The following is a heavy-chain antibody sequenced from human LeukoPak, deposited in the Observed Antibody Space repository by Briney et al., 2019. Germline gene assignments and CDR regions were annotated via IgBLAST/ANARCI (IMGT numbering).Heavy chain of an antibody. V-gene: IGHV4-38-2*02. J-gene: IGHJ5*02. D-gene: IGHD3-22*01. CDR2: IYYSGST. Sequence: SETLSLTCTISGYSISSGYYWGWIRQPPGKGLEWIGYIYYSGSTNYNPSLKSRVTISVDTSKNQFSLKLRSVTAADTAVYYCARDSYDSSDEGSNYNWFDPWGQGTLVTVSS. CDR1: GYSISSGYY. CDR3: ARDSYDSSDEGSNYNWFDP.